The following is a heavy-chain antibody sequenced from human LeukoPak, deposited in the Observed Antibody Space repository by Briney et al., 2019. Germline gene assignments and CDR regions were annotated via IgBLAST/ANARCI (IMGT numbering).Heavy chain of an antibody. J-gene: IGHJ4*02. V-gene: IGHV3-7*01. CDR3: AKDPRMTTVTKGDY. D-gene: IGHD4-17*01. CDR1: GFTFSSYW. CDR2: IKQDGSEK. Sequence: GGSLRLSCAASGFTFSSYWMSWVRQAPGKGLEWVANIKQDGSEKYYADSVKGRFTISRDNSKNTLYLQMNSLRAEDTAVYYCAKDPRMTTVTKGDYWGQGTLVTVSS.